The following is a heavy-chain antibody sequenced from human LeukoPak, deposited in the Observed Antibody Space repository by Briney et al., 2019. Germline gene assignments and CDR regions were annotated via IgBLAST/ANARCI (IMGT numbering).Heavy chain of an antibody. CDR1: GYTFTGYY. CDR3: ARFPDDY. V-gene: IGHV1-8*02. Sequence: ASVKVSCKASGYTFTGYYMHWVRQATGQGLEWMGWMNPNSGNTGYAQKFQGRVTMTRNTSISTAYMELSSLRSEDTAVYYCARFPDDYWGQGTLVTVSS. J-gene: IGHJ4*02. CDR2: MNPNSGNT.